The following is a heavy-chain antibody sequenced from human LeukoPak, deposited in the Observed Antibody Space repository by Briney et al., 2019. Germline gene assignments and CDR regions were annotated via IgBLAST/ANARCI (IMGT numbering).Heavy chain of an antibody. J-gene: IGHJ4*02. Sequence: ASVKVSCKASGGTFSSYAISWVRQAPGQGLEWMGGIIPIFGTANYAQKFQGGVTITADESTSTAYMELSSLRSEDTAVYYCARVNGYNYPLDYWGQGTLVTVSS. V-gene: IGHV1-69*01. D-gene: IGHD5-24*01. CDR3: ARVNGYNYPLDY. CDR2: IIPIFGTA. CDR1: GGTFSSYA.